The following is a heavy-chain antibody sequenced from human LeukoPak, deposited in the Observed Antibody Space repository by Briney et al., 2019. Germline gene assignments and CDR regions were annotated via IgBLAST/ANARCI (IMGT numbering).Heavy chain of an antibody. CDR3: AIYCSGGSCYSGYDAFDI. CDR1: GYTFTSYG. D-gene: IGHD2-15*01. CDR2: ISAYNGNT. J-gene: IGHJ3*02. V-gene: IGHV1-18*01. Sequence: ASVKVSCKASGYTFTSYGISWVRQAPGQGLEWMGWISAYNGNTNYAQKLQGRVTMTTDTSTSTAYMELRSLRSDDTAVYYCAIYCSGGSCYSGYDAFDIWGQGTMVTVSS.